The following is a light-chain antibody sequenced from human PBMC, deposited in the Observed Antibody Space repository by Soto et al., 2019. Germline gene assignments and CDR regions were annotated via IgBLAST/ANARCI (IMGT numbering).Light chain of an antibody. CDR1: QSVSRW. CDR2: DAS. J-gene: IGKJ1*01. V-gene: IGKV1-5*01. CDR3: QQYNAYSTWT. Sequence: DIQVTQSPPTLSASVGDRVTITCRASQSVSRWLAWYQQKPGKAPKVLIWDASSLQRGVPSRFSGSGSGTEFTLTISSLQPDDFATYYCQQYNAYSTWTFGQGTKVEIK.